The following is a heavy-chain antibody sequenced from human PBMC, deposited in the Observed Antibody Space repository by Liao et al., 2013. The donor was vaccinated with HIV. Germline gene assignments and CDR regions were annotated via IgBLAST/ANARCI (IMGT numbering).Heavy chain of an antibody. CDR2: FHPSGSF. CDR3: ARDSPQYSGLLDY. D-gene: IGHD5-12*01. Sequence: QVQLQQWGAGLLKPSETLSLTCSVSGASISRSYWSWIRQPAGERLEWIGRFHPSGSFNYRPSLESRITMSADTSKNQFSLKMTSVTAADTAVYYCARDSPQYSGLLDYWGQGALVIVSS. V-gene: IGHV4-59*10. CDR1: GASISRSY. J-gene: IGHJ4*02.